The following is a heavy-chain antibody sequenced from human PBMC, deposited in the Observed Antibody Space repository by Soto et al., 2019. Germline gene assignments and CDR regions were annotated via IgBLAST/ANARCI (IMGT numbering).Heavy chain of an antibody. V-gene: IGHV5-51*01. CDR3: ARCPRGYSSGWYGMDV. Sequence: GESLKISCKGSGYTFTDYWIGWVRQMPGKGLEWMGIIYPGDSDTRYSPSFQGQVTISADKSISTAYLQWSSLKASDTAMYYCARCPRGYSSGWYGMDVWGQGTTVTVSS. CDR1: GYTFTDYW. J-gene: IGHJ6*02. CDR2: IYPGDSDT. D-gene: IGHD6-19*01.